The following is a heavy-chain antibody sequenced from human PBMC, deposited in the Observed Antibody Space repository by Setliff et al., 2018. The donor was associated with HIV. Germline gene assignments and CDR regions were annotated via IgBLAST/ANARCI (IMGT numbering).Heavy chain of an antibody. D-gene: IGHD1-26*01. V-gene: IGHV4-59*08. CDR3: VRQSGSFWYVDP. Sequence: TLSLTCTVSGGSISSHYWSWIRQPPGKGLEWIGSIYYNGITNYNPSLKSRVTISVDTSNNQFSVKLTSVTAADSALYFCVRQSGSFWYVDPWGQGTQVTVSS. CDR1: GGSISSHY. CDR2: IYYNGIT. J-gene: IGHJ5*02.